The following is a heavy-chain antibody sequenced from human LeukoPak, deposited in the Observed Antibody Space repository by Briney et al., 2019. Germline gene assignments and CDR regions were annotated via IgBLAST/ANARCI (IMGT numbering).Heavy chain of an antibody. CDR1: GFNFYDSA. D-gene: IGHD2-8*01. Sequence: PDRSLRLSCAASGFNFYDSAMHWVRQAPGKGLEWGSGISWNSVTIAYADSVKGRFTISRDNGKNSLYLQMNSLRADDTALYYCAEAVGYCTNGVCYKYFHHWGQGTLVTVSS. CDR2: ISWNSVTI. CDR3: AEAVGYCTNGVCYKYFHH. J-gene: IGHJ1*01. V-gene: IGHV3-9*01.